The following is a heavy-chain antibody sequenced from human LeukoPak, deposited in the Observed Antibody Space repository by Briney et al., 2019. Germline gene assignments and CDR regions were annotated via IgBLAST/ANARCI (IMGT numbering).Heavy chain of an antibody. CDR1: GFTFSSYA. J-gene: IGHJ4*02. V-gene: IGHV3-23*01. D-gene: IGHD1-26*01. CDR3: AKGFYHVGATTVYDY. CDR2: ISGSGGST. Sequence: GGSLRLSCAASGFTFSSYAMNWVRQAPGTGLEWVSAISGSGGSTYYADSVKGRFTISRDNSKNTLYLQMNSLRAEDTAVYYCAKGFYHVGATTVYDYWGQGTLVTVSS.